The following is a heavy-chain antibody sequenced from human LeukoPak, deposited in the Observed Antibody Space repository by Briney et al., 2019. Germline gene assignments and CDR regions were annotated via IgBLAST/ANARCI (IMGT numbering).Heavy chain of an antibody. D-gene: IGHD2-21*01. J-gene: IGHJ4*02. Sequence: GESLKISFKGSGXSFTTYWVGWVRQMPGKGLEWMGNIYPGDSDTRYSPSFQGQVTISADKSISTAYLQWSSLKASDTAMYYCARWSGYGDSSDYWGQGTLVTVSS. CDR1: GXSFTTYW. CDR3: ARWSGYGDSSDY. CDR2: IYPGDSDT. V-gene: IGHV5-51*01.